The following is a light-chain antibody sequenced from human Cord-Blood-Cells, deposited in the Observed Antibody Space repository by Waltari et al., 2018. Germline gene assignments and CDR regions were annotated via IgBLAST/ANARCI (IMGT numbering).Light chain of an antibody. CDR3: QQRSNWPT. V-gene: IGKV3-11*01. J-gene: IGKJ3*01. CDR1: QNVSSY. Sequence: IVLTQSPATLSLSPGERATPSCRASQNVSSYLAWYQQKPGQAPRLLIYDASNRATGIPARFSGSGSGTDFTLTISSREPEDFAVYYCQQRSNWPTFGPGTKVDIK. CDR2: DAS.